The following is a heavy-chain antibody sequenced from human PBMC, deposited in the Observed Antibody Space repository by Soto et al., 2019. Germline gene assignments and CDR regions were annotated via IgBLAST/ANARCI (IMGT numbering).Heavy chain of an antibody. Sequence: QVQLVQSGAEVKKPGSSVKVSCKASGGTFSSYAISWVRQAPGQGLEWLGGISPIFGTANYAQKFQGRVTLTADKSTGTAYMELRSLRYEDTAVDYCASPGGDSSGWWYFQHWGQGTLVTVSS. J-gene: IGHJ1*01. V-gene: IGHV1-69*06. D-gene: IGHD3-22*01. CDR3: ASPGGDSSGWWYFQH. CDR1: GGTFSSYA. CDR2: ISPIFGTA.